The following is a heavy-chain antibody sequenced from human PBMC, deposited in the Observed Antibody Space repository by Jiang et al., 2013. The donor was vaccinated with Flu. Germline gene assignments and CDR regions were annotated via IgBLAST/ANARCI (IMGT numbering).Heavy chain of an antibody. CDR2: IYSSGST. CDR1: GGSISSYF. CDR3: ARLGNAATAAPVY. Sequence: GPGLVKPSETLPLTCTVSGGSISSYFWSWIRQPPGKGLEWIGYIYSSGSTNYNPSLKSRVTISVDTSKNQFSLKLSSVTAADTAVYYCARLGNAATAAPVYWGQGNPGHRLL. J-gene: IGHJ4*02. V-gene: IGHV4-59*08. D-gene: IGHD1-26*01.